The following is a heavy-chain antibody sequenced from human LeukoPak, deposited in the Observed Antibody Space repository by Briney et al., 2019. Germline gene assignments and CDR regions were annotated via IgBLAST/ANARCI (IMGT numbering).Heavy chain of an antibody. CDR3: ANLLLEIAVGSGVHGRDV. D-gene: IGHD2-2*01. J-gene: IGHJ6*02. CDR1: GYTLTELS. CDR2: FDPADGET. Sequence: ASVKVSCKVSGYTLTELSMHWVRQAPGKGLEWMGGFDPADGETIYAQKFRGRVSMTEDTSTDTAYMELSSLRSEDTAVYYCANLLLEIAVGSGVHGRDVWGQGTTVNVSS. V-gene: IGHV1-24*01.